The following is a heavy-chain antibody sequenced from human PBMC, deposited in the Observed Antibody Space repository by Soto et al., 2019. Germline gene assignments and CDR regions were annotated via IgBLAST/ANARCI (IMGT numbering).Heavy chain of an antibody. D-gene: IGHD3-3*01. CDR1: GGSFSGYY. CDR3: GRFLFYDFWNGYRERVAGGGYYYGMDV. J-gene: IGHJ6*02. Sequence: SGTLPLTCAAYGGSFSGYYWSWIRQAPGKGLEWIGEINHGGGTNYNPSLKSRVTISVDTSTNQFSLKLSYVTAADTAVEYCGRFLFYDFWNGYRERVAGGGYYYGMDVWGQGTSVTVSS. V-gene: IGHV4-34*01. CDR2: INHGGGT.